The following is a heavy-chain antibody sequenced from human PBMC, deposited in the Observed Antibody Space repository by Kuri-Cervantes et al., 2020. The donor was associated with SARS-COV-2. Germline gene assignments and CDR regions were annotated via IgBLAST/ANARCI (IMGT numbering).Heavy chain of an antibody. D-gene: IGHD1-26*01. CDR3: ARSVGGGSYDPVEFDYFDY. Sequence: GSLRLSCTVSGASFSSSYFFGGWIRQPPGKGLEWIGSIYYSGSTYYNPSLKSRVTISVDTSKNQFSLKLSSVTAADTAVYYCARSVGGGSYDPVEFDYFDYWGQGTLVTVSS. CDR2: IYYSGST. V-gene: IGHV4-39*07. J-gene: IGHJ4*02. CDR1: GASFSSSYFF.